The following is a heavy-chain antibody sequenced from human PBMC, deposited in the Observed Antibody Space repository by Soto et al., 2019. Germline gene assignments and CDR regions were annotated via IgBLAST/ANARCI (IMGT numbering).Heavy chain of an antibody. V-gene: IGHV4-31*03. CDR1: GCSISSGGYY. J-gene: IGHJ4*02. CDR2: IYYSGST. D-gene: IGHD2-2*01. Sequence: TSETLSLTCPVSGCSISSGGYYWSWIRQHPGKGLEWIGYIYYSGSTYYNPSLKSRVTISVDTSKNQFSLKLSSVTAADTAVYYCARGRLVVPAAMCGFDYWGQGTLVTVSS. CDR3: ARGRLVVPAAMCGFDY.